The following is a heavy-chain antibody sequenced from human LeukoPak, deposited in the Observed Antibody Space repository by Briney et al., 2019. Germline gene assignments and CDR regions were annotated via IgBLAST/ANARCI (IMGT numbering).Heavy chain of an antibody. J-gene: IGHJ4*02. CDR3: ARDRGVVGEFDS. CDR1: GFTFSSYW. V-gene: IGHV3-7*03. Sequence: PGGSLRLSCAASGFTFSSYWMNWARQAPGKGLEWVASINHNGNVNYYVDSVKGRFTISRDNAKNSLYLQMNSLRAEDTAVYYCARDRGVVGEFDSWGQGTLVTVSS. D-gene: IGHD2-15*01. CDR2: INHNGNVN.